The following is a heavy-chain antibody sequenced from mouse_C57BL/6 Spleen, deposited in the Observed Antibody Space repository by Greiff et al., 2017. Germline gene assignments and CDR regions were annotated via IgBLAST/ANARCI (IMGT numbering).Heavy chain of an antibody. V-gene: IGHV3-6*01. Sequence: EVKLMESGPGLVKPSQSLSLTCSVTGYSITSGYYWNWIRQFPGNKLEWMGYISYDGSNNYNPSLKNRISITRDTSKNQFFLKLNSVTTEDTATYYCAHPLYDGYYYFDYWGQGTTLTVSS. CDR3: AHPLYDGYYYFDY. CDR1: GYSITSGYY. CDR2: ISYDGSN. J-gene: IGHJ2*01. D-gene: IGHD2-3*01.